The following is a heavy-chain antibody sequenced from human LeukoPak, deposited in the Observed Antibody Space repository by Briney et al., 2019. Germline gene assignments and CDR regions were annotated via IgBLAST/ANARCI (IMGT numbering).Heavy chain of an antibody. J-gene: IGHJ4*02. CDR2: IYSDGSNR. Sequence: GGSLGLSCVASGFTFKYYNMHWVRQAPGKGLEWVALIYSDGSNRYYTDSVKGRFTISRDNSENTLYLQMNSLRDEDTAVYYCARPDYGDSGDYWGQGTLVTVSA. CDR3: ARPDYGDSGDY. CDR1: GFTFKYYN. V-gene: IGHV3-33*01. D-gene: IGHD4-17*01.